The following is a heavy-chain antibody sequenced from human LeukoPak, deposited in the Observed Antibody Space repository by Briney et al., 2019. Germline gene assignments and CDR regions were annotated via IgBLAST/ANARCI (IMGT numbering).Heavy chain of an antibody. J-gene: IGHJ4*02. Sequence: ASVKVSCKVSGYTLTELSMHWVRQAPGKGLEWMGGFDPEDGETIYAQKFQGRVTMTEGTSTDTPYMELSSLRSEGTAMYYCTTDLSYYGSGNFDYWGQGTLVTVSS. CDR1: GYTLTELS. CDR2: FDPEDGET. D-gene: IGHD3-10*01. V-gene: IGHV1-24*01. CDR3: TTDLSYYGSGNFDY.